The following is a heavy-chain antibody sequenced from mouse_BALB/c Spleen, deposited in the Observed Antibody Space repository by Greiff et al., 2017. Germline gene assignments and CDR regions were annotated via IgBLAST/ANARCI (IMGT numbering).Heavy chain of an antibody. Sequence: VQLQQSGAELVRSGASVKLSCTASGFNIKDYYMHWVKQRPEQGLEWIGWIDPENGDTEYAPKFQGKATMTADTSSNTAYLQLSSLTSEDTAVYYCNAKATEYFDVWGAGTTVTVSS. J-gene: IGHJ1*01. D-gene: IGHD3-2*02. CDR2: IDPENGDT. CDR3: NAKATEYFDV. CDR1: GFNIKDYY. V-gene: IGHV14-4*02.